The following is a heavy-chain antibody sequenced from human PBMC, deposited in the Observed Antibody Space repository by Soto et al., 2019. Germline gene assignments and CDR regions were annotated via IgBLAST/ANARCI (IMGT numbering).Heavy chain of an antibody. J-gene: IGHJ3*02. V-gene: IGHV4-59*01. D-gene: IGHD1-26*01. CDR3: ARGIAGAASGRAFDI. CDR1: GGYISNDY. CDR2: IYNSGST. Sequence: SETLSLTFTVSGGYISNDYWSWIRQPPGKELEWIGYIYNSGSTNYNPSLKSRVTISVDTSKNQFSLRLSSVTSADTAVYYCARGIAGAASGRAFDIWGQGTMVTVSS.